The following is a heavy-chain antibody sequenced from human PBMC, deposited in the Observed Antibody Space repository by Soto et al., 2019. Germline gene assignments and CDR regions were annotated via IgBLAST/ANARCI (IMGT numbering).Heavy chain of an antibody. D-gene: IGHD6-19*01. CDR2: IYHRGST. CDR3: ARLSYSSGWLDY. CDR1: GGSISSGGYS. Sequence: PSETLSLTCAVSGGSISSGGYSWSWIRQPPGKGLEWIGYIYHRGSTYYNPSLKSRVTISVDRSKNQFSLNLSSVTAADTAVYYCARLSYSSGWLDYWGQGILVTVSS. J-gene: IGHJ4*02. V-gene: IGHV4-30-2*01.